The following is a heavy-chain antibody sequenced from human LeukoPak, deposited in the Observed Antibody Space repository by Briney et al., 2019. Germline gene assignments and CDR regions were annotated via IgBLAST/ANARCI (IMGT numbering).Heavy chain of an antibody. J-gene: IGHJ4*02. D-gene: IGHD4-11*01. V-gene: IGHV4-59*01. CDR3: ARIDYSNFDY. CDR1: GGSISSYY. Sequence: SETLSLTCTVSGGSISSYYWSWSRQPPGQGLEWVGYIYYSGSTNYNPSLKSRVTISVDTSKNQFSLKLSSVTAADTAVYYCARIDYSNFDYWGQGTLVTVSS. CDR2: IYYSGST.